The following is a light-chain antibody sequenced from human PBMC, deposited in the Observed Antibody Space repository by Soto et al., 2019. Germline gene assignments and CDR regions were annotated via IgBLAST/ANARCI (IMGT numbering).Light chain of an antibody. CDR2: AAS. Sequence: DIQMTQSPSSLSASVGARVTITCRARQDISNNLAWYQQIPGKAPKLLIFAASTLQSGVPSRFSASGSGTDFTLTVGGLQPEDAASYYCQQTKGFPLTFGGGTKVDIK. J-gene: IGKJ4*01. V-gene: IGKV1-12*01. CDR1: QDISNN. CDR3: QQTKGFPLT.